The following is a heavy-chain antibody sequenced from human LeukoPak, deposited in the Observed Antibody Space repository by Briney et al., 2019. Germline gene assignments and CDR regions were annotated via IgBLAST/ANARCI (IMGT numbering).Heavy chain of an antibody. V-gene: IGHV1-69*13. CDR1: GGTFSSYA. CDR2: IIPIFGTA. CDR3: ARDTTFGESPYYFDY. D-gene: IGHD3-10*01. Sequence: SVKVSCKASGGTFSSYAISWVRQAPGQGLGWMGGIIPIFGTANYAQKFQGRVTITADESTSTAYMELSSLRSEDTAVYYCARDTTFGESPYYFDYWGQGTLVTVSS. J-gene: IGHJ4*02.